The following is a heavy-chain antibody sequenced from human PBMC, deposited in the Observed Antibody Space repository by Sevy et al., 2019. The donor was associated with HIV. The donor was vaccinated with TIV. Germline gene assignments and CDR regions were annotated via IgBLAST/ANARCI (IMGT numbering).Heavy chain of an antibody. Sequence: GGSLRLSCAASGFTFSSYGMHWVRQAPGKGLEWVAVISYDGSNKYYADSVKGRFTISRDNSKNTLYLQMNSLRAEDTAVYYCARGGLGGSSGWYYFDYWGQGTLVTVSS. CDR1: GFTFSSYG. J-gene: IGHJ4*02. D-gene: IGHD6-19*01. CDR2: ISYDGSNK. CDR3: ARGGLGGSSGWYYFDY. V-gene: IGHV3-30*03.